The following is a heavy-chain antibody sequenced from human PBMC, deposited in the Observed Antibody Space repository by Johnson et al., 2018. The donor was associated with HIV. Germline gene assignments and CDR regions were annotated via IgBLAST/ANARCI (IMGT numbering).Heavy chain of an antibody. Sequence: VQLVESGGGLVQTGGSLRLSCAASAFTFSSFAMSWVRQAPGKGLEWVSGISGAGGSRNYADSVKGRFTISRDNSKNTLYLQMNSLRAEDTAVYYCARGSRLTGTTVAFDIWGQGTMVTVSS. V-gene: IGHV3-23*04. CDR1: AFTFSSFA. J-gene: IGHJ3*02. CDR3: ARGSRLTGTTVAFDI. CDR2: ISGAGGSR. D-gene: IGHD1-7*01.